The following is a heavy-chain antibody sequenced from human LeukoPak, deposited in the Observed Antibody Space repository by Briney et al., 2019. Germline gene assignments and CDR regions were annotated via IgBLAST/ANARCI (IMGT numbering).Heavy chain of an antibody. Sequence: SVKVSCKASGGTFSSYAISWVRQAPGQGLEWMGRIIPVFGTANYAQKFQGRVTITTDESTSTAYMELSSLRSEDTAVYYCAAASGDCSGGSCAGYWGQGTLVTVSS. D-gene: IGHD2-15*01. J-gene: IGHJ4*02. V-gene: IGHV1-69*05. CDR1: GGTFSSYA. CDR2: IIPVFGTA. CDR3: AAASGDCSGGSCAGY.